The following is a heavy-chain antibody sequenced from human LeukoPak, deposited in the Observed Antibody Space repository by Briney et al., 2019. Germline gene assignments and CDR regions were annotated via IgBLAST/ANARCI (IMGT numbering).Heavy chain of an antibody. V-gene: IGHV1-8*01. CDR2: TNPNSGNT. CDR1: GYTFTSYD. J-gene: IGHJ6*02. CDR3: ARVTTPACSSWYSPLCRYYGMDV. Sequence: GASVKVSCKASGYTFTSYDINWVRQATGQGLEWMGWTNPNSGNTGYAQKFQGRVTMTRNTSISTAYMELSSLRSEDTAVYYCARVTTPACSSWYSPLCRYYGMDVWGQGTTVTVSS. D-gene: IGHD6-13*01.